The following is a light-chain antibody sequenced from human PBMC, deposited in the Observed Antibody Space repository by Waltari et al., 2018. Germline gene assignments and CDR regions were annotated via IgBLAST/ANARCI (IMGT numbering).Light chain of an antibody. V-gene: IGLV6-57*03. CDR3: QSYDSSNLWV. CDR2: EDN. CDR1: SVSIPSHH. J-gene: IGLJ3*02. Sequence: NFMLTQPHSVSESPGKTITISSTRSSVSIPSHHVPWYRQRPGRAPTTVIYEDNQRPSGVPDRFSGSIDSSSNSASLTISGLKTEDEADYYCQSYDSSNLWVFGGATKLTVL.